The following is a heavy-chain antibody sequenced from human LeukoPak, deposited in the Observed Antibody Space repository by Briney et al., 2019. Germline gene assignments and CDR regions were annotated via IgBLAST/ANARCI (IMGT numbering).Heavy chain of an antibody. CDR2: ISSSSSYI. CDR3: ARESVWFGEWD. Sequence: GGSLRLSCAASGFTFSSYSMNWVRQAPGKGLGWVSSISSSSSYIYYADSVKGRFTISRDNAKNSLYLQMNSLRAEDTAVYYCARESVWFGEWDWGQETLVTVSS. D-gene: IGHD3-10*01. CDR1: GFTFSSYS. J-gene: IGHJ4*02. V-gene: IGHV3-21*01.